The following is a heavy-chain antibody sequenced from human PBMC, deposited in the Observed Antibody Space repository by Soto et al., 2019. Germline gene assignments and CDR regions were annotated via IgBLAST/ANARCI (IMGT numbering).Heavy chain of an antibody. J-gene: IGHJ4*02. V-gene: IGHV3-15*01. CDR1: GFTISNAW. CDR2: IKRNADGGTA. Sequence: EVQLVESGGGLVKPGGSLRLSCAASGFTISNAWMSWVRQAPGKGLEWVGRIKRNADGGTADYAAPVKGRFTISRDDSKNTLYLQMNSLKTEDTAVYYCTTAATTVTTIDYWGQGTLVTVSS. CDR3: TTAATTVTTIDY. D-gene: IGHD4-17*01.